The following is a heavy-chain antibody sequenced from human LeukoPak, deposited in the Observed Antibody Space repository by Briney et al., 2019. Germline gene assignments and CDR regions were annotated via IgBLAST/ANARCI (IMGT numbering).Heavy chain of an antibody. CDR2: ISSNGVNT. CDR1: GFTFSSYA. CDR3: ARRAYCGGDCYSSRPFDY. J-gene: IGHJ4*02. Sequence: GGSLRLSCAASGFTFSSYAMHWVRQAPGKGLEYVSAISSNGVNTYYARSVKGRFTISRDNPENTLYLQMGSLRAEDMAVYYCARRAYCGGDCYSSRPFDYWGQGTLVTVSS. V-gene: IGHV3-64*01. D-gene: IGHD2-21*01.